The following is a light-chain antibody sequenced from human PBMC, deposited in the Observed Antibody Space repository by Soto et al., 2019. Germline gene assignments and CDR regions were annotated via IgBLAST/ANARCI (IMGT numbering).Light chain of an antibody. Sequence: EIVMTQSPSTLSVSPGERATLSCRASQIVSNNLAWYQQKPGQAPRLLIYGASTRATGIPARFSGSGSGTEFTLTISSLQSEDFAVYYCQQYNNWPITFGQGTRLEIK. V-gene: IGKV3-15*01. J-gene: IGKJ5*01. CDR2: GAS. CDR1: QIVSNN. CDR3: QQYNNWPIT.